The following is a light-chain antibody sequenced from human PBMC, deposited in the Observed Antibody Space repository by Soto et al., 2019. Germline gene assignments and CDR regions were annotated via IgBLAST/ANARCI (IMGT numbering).Light chain of an antibody. Sequence: ENVLTQSPGTLSLSPGDRVTLSCRASQGISSSYLAWYQRKPGQGPRLLIYGASNRATGIPDRFSGSGSGTDFTLTIGRLEPEDFAVYYCQQYDSSPPTFGQGTKVDIK. V-gene: IGKV3-20*01. J-gene: IGKJ1*01. CDR3: QQYDSSPPT. CDR1: QGISSSY. CDR2: GAS.